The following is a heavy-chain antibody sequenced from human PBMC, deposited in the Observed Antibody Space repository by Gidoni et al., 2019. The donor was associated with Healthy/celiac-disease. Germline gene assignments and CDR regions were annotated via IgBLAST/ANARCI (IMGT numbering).Heavy chain of an antibody. V-gene: IGHV3-30-3*01. CDR1: GFTFSSYA. CDR2: ISYDGSNK. CDR3: AREWGSVAANLIVGY. D-gene: IGHD2-15*01. J-gene: IGHJ4*02. Sequence: QVQLVESGGGVVQPGRSLRLSCAASGFTFSSYAMHWVRLAPGKGLEWVAVISYDGSNKYYADSVKGRFTISRDNSKNTLYLQMNSLRAEDTAVYYCAREWGSVAANLIVGYWGQGTLVTVSS.